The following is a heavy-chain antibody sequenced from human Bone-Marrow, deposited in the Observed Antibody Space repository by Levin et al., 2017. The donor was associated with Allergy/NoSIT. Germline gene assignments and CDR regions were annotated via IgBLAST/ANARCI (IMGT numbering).Heavy chain of an antibody. CDR3: ARAWAPEGYWYFDL. J-gene: IGHJ2*01. V-gene: IGHV3-53*01. CDR1: GFNFKTHY. Sequence: GGSLRLSCATSGFNFKTHYMSWVRQAPGKGLEWVSVIFTGFSTYYADSVKGRFTISRDNSKSTVYLEMNGLRAEDTAVYYCARAWAPEGYWYFDLWGRGTLVTVSS. CDR2: IFTGFST. D-gene: IGHD1-14*01.